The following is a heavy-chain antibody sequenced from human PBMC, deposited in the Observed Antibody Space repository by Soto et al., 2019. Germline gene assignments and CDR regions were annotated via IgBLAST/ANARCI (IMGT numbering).Heavy chain of an antibody. D-gene: IGHD2-15*01. CDR1: GFTFSSYG. Sequence: PGGSLRLSCAASGFTFSSYGMHWVLQAPCKGLEWVAVIWYDGSNKYYADSVKGRFTISRDNSKNTLYLQMNSLRAEDTAVYYCARDGLDYCSGGSCIHTGVDYWGQGTLVTVSS. V-gene: IGHV3-33*01. J-gene: IGHJ4*02. CDR3: ARDGLDYCSGGSCIHTGVDY. CDR2: IWYDGSNK.